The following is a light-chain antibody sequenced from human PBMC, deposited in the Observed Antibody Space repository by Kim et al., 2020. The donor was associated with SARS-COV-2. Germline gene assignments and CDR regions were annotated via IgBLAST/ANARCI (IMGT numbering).Light chain of an antibody. Sequence: GQSVTISCTGTSSDVGGYDLVSWYQQHPGEAPKLMICDVSNRPSGVPDRFSGSKSGNTASLTISGLQADDEADYYCCSYAGSYTWVFGGGTQLTVL. CDR2: DVS. V-gene: IGLV2-11*03. J-gene: IGLJ3*02. CDR1: SSDVGGYDL. CDR3: CSYAGSYTWV.